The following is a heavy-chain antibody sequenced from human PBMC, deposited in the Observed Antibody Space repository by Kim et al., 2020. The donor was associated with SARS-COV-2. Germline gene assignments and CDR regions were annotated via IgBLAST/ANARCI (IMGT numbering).Heavy chain of an antibody. Sequence: ASVKVSCKASGYTFTSYDINWVRQATGQGLEWMGWMNPNSGNTGYAQKFQGRVTMTRNTSISTAYMELSRLRSEDTAVYYCWARGPTKYYDILTGYYLPYYYYGMDVWGQGTTVTVAS. CDR3: WARGPTKYYDILTGYYLPYYYYGMDV. V-gene: IGHV1-8*01. CDR2: MNPNSGNT. CDR1: GYTFTSYD. J-gene: IGHJ6*02. D-gene: IGHD3-9*01.